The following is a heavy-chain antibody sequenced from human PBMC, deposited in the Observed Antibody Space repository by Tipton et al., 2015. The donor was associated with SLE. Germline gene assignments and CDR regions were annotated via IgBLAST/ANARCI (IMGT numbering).Heavy chain of an antibody. D-gene: IGHD6-6*01. CDR3: AGDLAARGGHYFDY. Sequence: TLSLTCTVSGGSISSYYWSWIRQPPGKGLEWIGYIYYSGSTNYNASPKSRVTISVDTSKNQFSLKLSSVTAADTAVYYCAGDLAARGGHYFDYWGQGTLVTVSS. CDR2: IYYSGST. CDR1: GGSISSYY. J-gene: IGHJ4*02. V-gene: IGHV4-59*01.